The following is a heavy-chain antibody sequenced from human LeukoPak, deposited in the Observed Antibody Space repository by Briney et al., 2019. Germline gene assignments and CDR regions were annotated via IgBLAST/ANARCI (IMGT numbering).Heavy chain of an antibody. CDR2: ISSSGSTI. D-gene: IGHD3-10*02. CDR3: AELDITMIGGV. Sequence: PGRSLRLSCAASGFTFSSYSMNWVRQAPGKGLEWVSYISSSGSTIYYADSVKGRFTISRDNAKNSLYLQMNSLRAEDTAVYYCAELDITMIGGVWGKGTTVTISS. CDR1: GFTFSSYS. V-gene: IGHV3-48*04. J-gene: IGHJ6*04.